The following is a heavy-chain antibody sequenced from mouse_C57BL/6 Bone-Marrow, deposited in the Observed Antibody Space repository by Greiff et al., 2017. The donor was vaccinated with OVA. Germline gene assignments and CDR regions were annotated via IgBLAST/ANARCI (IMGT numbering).Heavy chain of an antibody. V-gene: IGHV1-61*01. Sequence: QVQLQQPGAELVRPGSSVKLSCKASGYTFTSYWMDWVKQRPGQGLEWIGNIYPSDSETHYNQKFKDKATLTVDKSSSTAYMQRSSLTSEDSAVYYCARWGDGSAWFAYGGQGTLVTVAA. J-gene: IGHJ3*01. CDR2: IYPSDSET. CDR3: ARWGDGSAWFAY. CDR1: GYTFTSYW. D-gene: IGHD1-1*01.